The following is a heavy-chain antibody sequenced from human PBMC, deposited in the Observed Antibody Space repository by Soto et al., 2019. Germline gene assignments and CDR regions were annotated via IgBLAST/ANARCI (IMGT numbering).Heavy chain of an antibody. CDR1: GFTFSSYA. V-gene: IGHV3-23*01. J-gene: IGHJ4*02. Sequence: EVQLLESGGGVVQPGGSLRLSCAASGFTFSSYAMSWVRQAPGKGLEWGSAMSGGGGSTDYADSVKGRFTTSRDNSKNTLYLEMTSLRAEDTAVYYCTKLRTITTGASDCWGQGTLVTVSS. D-gene: IGHD1-1*01. CDR3: TKLRTITTGASDC. CDR2: MSGGGGST.